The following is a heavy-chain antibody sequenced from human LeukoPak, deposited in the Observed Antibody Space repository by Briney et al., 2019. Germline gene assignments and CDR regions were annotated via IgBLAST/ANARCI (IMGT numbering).Heavy chain of an antibody. Sequence: PGGSLRLSCAASGFTFSSYAMSWVRQAPGKGLEWVSAISGSGGSTYYADSVKGRFTISRDNSKNTLYLQMNSLRAEDTAVYYCAKGDPGYSYGYFPGFFDYWGQGTLVTVSS. CDR3: AKGDPGYSYGYFPGFFDY. CDR2: ISGSGGST. CDR1: GFTFSSYA. J-gene: IGHJ4*02. V-gene: IGHV3-23*01. D-gene: IGHD5-18*01.